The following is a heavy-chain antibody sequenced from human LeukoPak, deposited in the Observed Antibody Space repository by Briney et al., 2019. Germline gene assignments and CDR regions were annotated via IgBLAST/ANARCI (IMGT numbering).Heavy chain of an antibody. V-gene: IGHV4-39*01. J-gene: IGHJ5*02. D-gene: IGHD1-1*01. CDR1: GGSISSSSYY. CDR2: IHYSGST. CDR3: ARHIKTVQRSLDP. Sequence: LSETLSLTCTVSGGSISSSSYYWGWIRQPSGKGLEWIGSIHYSGSTYYNPSLKSRVTISVDTSKNQFSLKLSSVTAADTAVSYCARHIKTVQRSLDPWGQGTLVTVSS.